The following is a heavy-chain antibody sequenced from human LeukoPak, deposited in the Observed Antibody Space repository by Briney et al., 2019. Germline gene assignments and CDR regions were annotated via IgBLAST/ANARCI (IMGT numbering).Heavy chain of an antibody. CDR2: INHSGST. Sequence: SETLSLTCAVYGGSFSGYYWSWIRQPPGKGLEWIGEINHSGSTNYNPSLKSRVTISVDTSKNQFSLKLSSVTAADTAVYYCARGNYPDAFDIWGQGTMVTVS. V-gene: IGHV4-34*01. J-gene: IGHJ3*02. CDR3: ARGNYPDAFDI. D-gene: IGHD5-24*01. CDR1: GGSFSGYY.